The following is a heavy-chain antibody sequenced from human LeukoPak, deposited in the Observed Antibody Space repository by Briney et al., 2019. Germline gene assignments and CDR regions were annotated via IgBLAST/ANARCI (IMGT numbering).Heavy chain of an antibody. V-gene: IGHV1-2*02. D-gene: IGHD6-6*01. CDR2: INPNGGGT. Sequence: ASVKVSCKASGYTFTGYYMHWVRQAPGQGLEWMGWINPNGGGTNYAQKFQGRVTMTRDTSISTAYMELSRLRSDDTAVYYCARVEYKKSGVFDPWGQGTLVTVSS. CDR3: ARVEYKKSGVFDP. J-gene: IGHJ5*02. CDR1: GYTFTGYY.